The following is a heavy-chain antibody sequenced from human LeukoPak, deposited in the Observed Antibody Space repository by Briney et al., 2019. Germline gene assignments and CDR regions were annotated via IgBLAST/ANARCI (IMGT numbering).Heavy chain of an antibody. D-gene: IGHD5-18*01. J-gene: IGHJ6*02. CDR1: GGSISTTSYY. CDR3: ARGGIGVGYSPAAYGMDV. CDR2: IYYSGST. V-gene: IGHV4-61*05. Sequence: SETLSLTCTVSGGSISTTSYYWGWIRQPPGKGLEWIGYIYYSGSTNYNPSLKSRVTISVDTSKNQFSLKLSSVTAADTAVYYCARGGIGVGYSPAAYGMDVWGQGTTVTVSS.